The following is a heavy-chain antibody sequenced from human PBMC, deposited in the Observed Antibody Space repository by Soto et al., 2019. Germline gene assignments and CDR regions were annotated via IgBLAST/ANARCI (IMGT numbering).Heavy chain of an antibody. V-gene: IGHV4-4*02. CDR3: ARGRGDTIFGGVIIGGSWFDS. CDR2: IYHSGST. D-gene: IGHD3-3*01. CDR1: GGSISSSNW. Sequence: SETLSLTCAVSGGSISSSNWWSWVRQPPGKGLEWIGEIYHSGSTNYNPSLKSRVTISVDKSKNQFSLKLSSVTAADTAVYYCARGRGDTIFGGVIIGGSWFDSWGQGTLVTVSS. J-gene: IGHJ5*01.